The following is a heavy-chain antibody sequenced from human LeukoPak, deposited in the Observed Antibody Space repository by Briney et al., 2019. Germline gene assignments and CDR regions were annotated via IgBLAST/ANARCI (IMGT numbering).Heavy chain of an antibody. CDR1: GYTFTGYY. V-gene: IGHV1-2*02. Sequence: ASVKVSCKASGYTFTGYYMHWVRQAPGQGLEWMGWINPNSGGTNYAQKFQGRVTMTRDTSISTAYMELSRLRSDDTAVYYCARDLSHVLRYFDWLLNYWGQGTLVTVSS. CDR2: INPNSGGT. J-gene: IGHJ4*02. D-gene: IGHD3-9*01. CDR3: ARDLSHVLRYFDWLLNY.